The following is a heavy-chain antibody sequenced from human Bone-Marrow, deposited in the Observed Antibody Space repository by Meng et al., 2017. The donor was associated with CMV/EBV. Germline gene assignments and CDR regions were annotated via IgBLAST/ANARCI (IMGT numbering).Heavy chain of an antibody. D-gene: IGHD1-1*01. J-gene: IGHJ6*02. CDR2: ISSSGSTT. CDR1: GFTFSAYE. CDR3: AGGRGDNWYYYGMDV. Sequence: GGSLRLSCAASGFTFSAYEMNWVRQAPGKGLEWVLYISSSGSTTYYADSVKGRFTISRDNAKKSLYLQMNSLRAEDTAVYYCAGGRGDNWYYYGMDVWGQGNTVTVSS. V-gene: IGHV3-48*03.